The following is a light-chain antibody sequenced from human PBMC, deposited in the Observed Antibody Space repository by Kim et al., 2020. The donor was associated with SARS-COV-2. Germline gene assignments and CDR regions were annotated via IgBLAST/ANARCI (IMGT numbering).Light chain of an antibody. CDR2: HAS. V-gene: IGKV1-5*01. J-gene: IGKJ3*01. CDR1: QRISGW. CDR3: QHLGT. Sequence: LQMAQSPSTLSASVGDRVTITCRASQRISGWLAWYQQKPGKAPKLLIYHASSLESGVPSRFSGSGSGTEFTLTINSLQPDDFATYYCQHLGTFGLGTKVDIK.